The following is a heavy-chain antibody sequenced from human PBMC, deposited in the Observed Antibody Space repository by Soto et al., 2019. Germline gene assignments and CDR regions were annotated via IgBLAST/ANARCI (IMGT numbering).Heavy chain of an antibody. V-gene: IGHV6-1*01. D-gene: IGHD2-15*01. J-gene: IGHJ5*02. Sequence: SQTLSLTCAISGDSVSSNSAAWNWIRQSPSRGLEWLGRTYYRSKWYNDYAVSVKSRITINPDTSKNQFSLQLNSVTPEDTAVYYCARDQYCSGGSCYRSRNWFDPWGQGTLVTVSS. CDR1: GDSVSSNSAA. CDR3: ARDQYCSGGSCYRSRNWFDP. CDR2: TYYRSKWYN.